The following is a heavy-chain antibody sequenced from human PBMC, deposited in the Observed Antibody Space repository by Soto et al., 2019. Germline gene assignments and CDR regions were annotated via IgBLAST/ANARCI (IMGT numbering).Heavy chain of an antibody. CDR2: IYWDDDK. D-gene: IGHD6-13*01. J-gene: IGHJ5*02. CDR1: GFSLSTSGVG. CDR3: AHKSHLAAAWWFDP. Sequence: QITLKESGPTLVKPTQTLTLTCTFSGFSLSTSGVGVGWIRQPPGKALEWLALIYWDDDKRYSPSLKSGLTITKDTSKNQVVLTMTNMDPVDTATYYCAHKSHLAAAWWFDPWGQGTLVTVSS. V-gene: IGHV2-5*02.